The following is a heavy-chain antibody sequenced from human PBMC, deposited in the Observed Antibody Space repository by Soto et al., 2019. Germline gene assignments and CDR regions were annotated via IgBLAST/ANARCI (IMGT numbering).Heavy chain of an antibody. Sequence: GGSLRLSCAASGFTFSSYAMHWVRQAPGKGLEWVAVISYDGSNKYYADSVKGRFTISRDNSKNTLYLQMNSLRAEDTAVYYCARDRYLMHQLPRAPLDPWGQGTLVTVSS. CDR2: ISYDGSNK. CDR1: GFTFSSYA. CDR3: ARDRYLMHQLPRAPLDP. V-gene: IGHV3-30-3*01. J-gene: IGHJ5*02. D-gene: IGHD2-2*01.